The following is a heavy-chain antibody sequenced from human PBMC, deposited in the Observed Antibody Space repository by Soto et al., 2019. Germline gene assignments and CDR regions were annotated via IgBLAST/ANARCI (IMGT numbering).Heavy chain of an antibody. CDR3: ASADRGYAQVYYYGMDV. CDR2: INPIFGTA. D-gene: IGHD5-12*01. V-gene: IGHV1-69*01. Sequence: QVQLVQSGAEVKKPGSSVKVSCKASGGTFSSYAISWVRQAPGQGLEWMGGINPIFGTANYAQKFQGRVTITADESTSTAYMELSSLRYQHTAVYYCASADRGYAQVYYYGMDVWGQGTTVTVSS. CDR1: GGTFSSYA. J-gene: IGHJ6*02.